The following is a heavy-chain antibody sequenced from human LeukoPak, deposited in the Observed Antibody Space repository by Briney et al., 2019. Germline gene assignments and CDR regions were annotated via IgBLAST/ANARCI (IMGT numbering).Heavy chain of an antibody. V-gene: IGHV1-46*01. D-gene: IGHD5-18*01. J-gene: IGHJ4*02. CDR2: IRPSGST. CDR1: GYTLTDYY. Sequence: ASVKVSCKASGYTLTDYYIHWVRQAPGQGLEYMGIIRPSGSTAYAQKFQGRVTMTRDTSTSAVYMELSSLRSEDTAVYYCAREGPETYNFDFWGQGTQVTVSS. CDR3: AREGPETYNFDF.